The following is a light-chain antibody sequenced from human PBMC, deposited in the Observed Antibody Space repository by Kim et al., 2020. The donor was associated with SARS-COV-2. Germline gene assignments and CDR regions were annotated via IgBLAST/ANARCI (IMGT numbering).Light chain of an antibody. Sequence: SPGERDTLSCRASQSVSSSYLAWYQQKPGQAPRRLIYGASSRATGIPDRFSGSGSGTDFTLTISRLEPEDFAVYYCQQYGSSPLTFGGGTKVDIK. J-gene: IGKJ4*01. CDR1: QSVSSSY. V-gene: IGKV3-20*01. CDR3: QQYGSSPLT. CDR2: GAS.